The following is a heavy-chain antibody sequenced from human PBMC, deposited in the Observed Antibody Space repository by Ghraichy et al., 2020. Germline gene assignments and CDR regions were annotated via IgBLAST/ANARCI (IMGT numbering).Heavy chain of an antibody. Sequence: SETLSLTCTVSGGSISSYYWSWIRQPPGKGLEWIGYIYYSGSTNYNPSLKSRVTISVDTSKNQFSLKLSSVTAADTAVYYCARAPSFPSPNAFDIWGQGTMVTVSS. D-gene: IGHD2/OR15-2a*01. CDR2: IYYSGST. CDR1: GGSISSYY. CDR3: ARAPSFPSPNAFDI. V-gene: IGHV4-59*01. J-gene: IGHJ3*02.